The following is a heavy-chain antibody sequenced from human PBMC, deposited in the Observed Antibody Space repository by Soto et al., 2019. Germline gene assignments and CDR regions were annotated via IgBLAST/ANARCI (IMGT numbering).Heavy chain of an antibody. CDR3: ARWVEVSLDYFDS. J-gene: IGHJ4*02. V-gene: IGHV4-31*02. Sequence: VSGGSMSNGYYYWSWVRQNPGKGLEWIGHIYHSGRTYYNPSLKSRVGILVDTSKNQFSLNLNSVTAADTAVYYCARWVEVSLDYFDSWGQGTPVTVSS. CDR1: GGSMSNGYYY. D-gene: IGHD1-20*01. CDR2: IYHSGRT.